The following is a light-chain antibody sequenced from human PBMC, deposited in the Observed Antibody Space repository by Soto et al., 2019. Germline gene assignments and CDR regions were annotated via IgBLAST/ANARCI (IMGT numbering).Light chain of an antibody. J-gene: IGKJ2*01. CDR3: HQYNNWPPYT. Sequence: EIVMTQSPATLSVSPGERATLSCRASQSVSSNLAWYQQNPGQAPRLLIYGASTRATGIPARFSGSGSGTECTLTIIRLQSEEFAVYYCHQYNNWPPYTFGQGTKLEIK. CDR2: GAS. CDR1: QSVSSN. V-gene: IGKV3-15*01.